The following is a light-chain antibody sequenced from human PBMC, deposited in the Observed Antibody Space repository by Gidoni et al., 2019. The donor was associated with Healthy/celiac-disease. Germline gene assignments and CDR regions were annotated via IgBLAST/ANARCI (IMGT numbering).Light chain of an antibody. CDR2: WAS. CDR3: HQFYSTPWT. J-gene: IGKJ1*01. CDR1: QNVLYNSNNKNY. Sequence: DIVITQSPYSLAVSLGGRATTNCKSSQNVLYNSNNKNYLAWYQQKAGQPPKLLIYWASTRESGVPDRFSGSGSGTDFTLTISSLQAEDVAVYYCHQFYSTPWTFGQGTKVEIK. V-gene: IGKV4-1*01.